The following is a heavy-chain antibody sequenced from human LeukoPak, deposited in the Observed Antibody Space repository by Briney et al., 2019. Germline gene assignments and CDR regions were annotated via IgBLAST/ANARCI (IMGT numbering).Heavy chain of an antibody. CDR2: ISSSSSYI. D-gene: IGHD1-1*01. Sequence: PGGSLRLSCAASGFTFSSYSMNWVRQAPGKGLEWVSSISSSSSYIYYADSVKGRFTISRDNAKNSLYLQMNSLRAEGTAVYYCARDGRGDWDFDYWGQGTLVTVSS. V-gene: IGHV3-21*01. J-gene: IGHJ4*02. CDR3: ARDGRGDWDFDY. CDR1: GFTFSSYS.